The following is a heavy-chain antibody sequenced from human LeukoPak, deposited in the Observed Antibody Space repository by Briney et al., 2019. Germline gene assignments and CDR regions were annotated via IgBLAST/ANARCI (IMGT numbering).Heavy chain of an antibody. CDR1: AYSISSDYY. J-gene: IGHJ4*02. V-gene: IGHV4-39*07. CDR2: MYHSGSTYYHSGST. D-gene: IGHD5-12*01. CDR3: ARDVAGNTFDY. Sequence: SETLSLTCTVSAYSISSDYYWGWIRQPPGKGLEWIGSMYHSGSTYYHSGSTYYNPPLKSRVTISVDTAKSQFSLRLTSMTAADTAVYYCARDVAGNTFDYWGQGTLVTVSS.